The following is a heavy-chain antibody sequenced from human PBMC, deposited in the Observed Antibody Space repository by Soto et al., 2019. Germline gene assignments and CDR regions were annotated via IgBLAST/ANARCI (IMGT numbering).Heavy chain of an antibody. CDR2: IYYSGST. Sequence: PSETLSLTCTVSGGSISSGGYYWSWIRQHPGKGLEWIGYIYYSGSTYYNPSLKSRVTISVDTSKNQFSLKLSSVTAADTAVYYCAREPLAGGGGMDVWGQGTTVTVSS. D-gene: IGHD1-26*01. J-gene: IGHJ6*02. CDR3: AREPLAGGGGMDV. V-gene: IGHV4-31*03. CDR1: GGSISSGGYY.